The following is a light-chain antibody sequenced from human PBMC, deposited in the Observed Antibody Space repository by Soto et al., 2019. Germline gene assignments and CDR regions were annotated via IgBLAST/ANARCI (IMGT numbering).Light chain of an antibody. CDR1: QSVGPN. Sequence: EIVLTQSPATLSVSPGDSATLSCRASQSVGPNLVWCQQRFGQSPRLLIYHVSTRATGVPARFSGSGSETEFTLTISSLQPEDFAIYYCHQYNNWPSWTFGQGTKVEIK. CDR3: HQYNNWPSWT. CDR2: HVS. J-gene: IGKJ1*01. V-gene: IGKV3-15*01.